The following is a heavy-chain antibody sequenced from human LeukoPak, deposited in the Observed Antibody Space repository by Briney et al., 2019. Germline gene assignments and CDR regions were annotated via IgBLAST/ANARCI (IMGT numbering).Heavy chain of an antibody. V-gene: IGHV3-64*01. D-gene: IGHD5-18*01. J-gene: IGHJ4*02. Sequence: GGSLRLSCAASGFTFSSFAMHWGREAPGEGLGYVSAISSNGGSTNYANSVRGRFTISRANSKNTLYLQMCSLRAEDIAVYYCARSPTSGYSYVYFDYWGQGTLVTVSS. CDR1: GFTFSSFA. CDR3: ARSPTSGYSYVYFDY. CDR2: ISSNGGST.